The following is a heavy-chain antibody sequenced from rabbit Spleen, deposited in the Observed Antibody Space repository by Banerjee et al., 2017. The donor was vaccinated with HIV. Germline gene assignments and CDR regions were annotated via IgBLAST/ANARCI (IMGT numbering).Heavy chain of an antibody. CDR1: GFSSSYSYW. CDR3: ARDPSTSFSSYGMDL. D-gene: IGHD1-1*01. Sequence: QEQLEESGGDLVRLEDSLPLTCTASGFSSSYSYWICWSRQAPGRGLEWIACIYVGRGGGSKYASWAKGRFTISKTASTTVTLQMPSLTAADTATYFYARDPSTSFSSYGMDLWGPGTPVTDS. V-gene: IGHV1S45*01. CDR2: IYVGRGGGS. J-gene: IGHJ6*01.